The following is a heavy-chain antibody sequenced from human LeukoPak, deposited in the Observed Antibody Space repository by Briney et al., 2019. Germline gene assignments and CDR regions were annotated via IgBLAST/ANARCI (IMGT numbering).Heavy chain of an antibody. CDR2: IKQDGSEK. D-gene: IGHD6-19*01. CDR3: DGGIGWISNLG. CDR1: GFTFSNYW. Sequence: QSGGSLRLSCTASGFTFSNYWMNWVRQAPGKGLEWVANIKQDGSEKNYVDSVKGRFTISRDNAKNSLYLQMNSLRAEDTAVYYCDGGIGWISNLGGGQGTLVTVSS. V-gene: IGHV3-7*03. J-gene: IGHJ4*02.